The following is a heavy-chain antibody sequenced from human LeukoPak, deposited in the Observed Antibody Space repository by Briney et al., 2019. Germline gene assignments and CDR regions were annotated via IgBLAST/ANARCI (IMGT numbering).Heavy chain of an antibody. CDR1: GYSITNNNW. V-gene: IGHV4-4*02. CDR2: VYHTGNT. CDR3: ARVVAYGMDV. Sequence: PSGTLSLTCAVSGYSITNNNWWTWVRQSPGKGLEWIGEVYHTGNTNYKSPLNSRVTISMDKSRNQFSLRLSSVTAADTAVYYCARVVAYGMDVWGQGTTVTVSS. J-gene: IGHJ6*02. D-gene: IGHD2-15*01.